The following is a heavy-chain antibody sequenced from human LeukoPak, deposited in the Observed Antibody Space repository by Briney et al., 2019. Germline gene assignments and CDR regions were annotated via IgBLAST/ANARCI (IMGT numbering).Heavy chain of an antibody. Sequence: PGGSLRLSCAASGFTFSGYAMSWVRRAPGKGLEWVSVISGTGATTVYADYVKGRFTISRDNAKNTAYLQMNSLRAEDTAVYYCANSLAVAGPFDYWGQGTLVTVSS. J-gene: IGHJ4*02. CDR1: GFTFSGYA. V-gene: IGHV3-23*01. D-gene: IGHD6-19*01. CDR2: ISGTGATT. CDR3: ANSLAVAGPFDY.